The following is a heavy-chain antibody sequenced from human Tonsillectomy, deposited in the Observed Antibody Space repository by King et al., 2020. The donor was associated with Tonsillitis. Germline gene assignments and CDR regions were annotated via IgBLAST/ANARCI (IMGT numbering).Heavy chain of an antibody. CDR2: IYYSGST. CDR3: ARHRIDDILTGYYFDY. CDR1: GGSISSSSYY. V-gene: IGHV4-39*07. D-gene: IGHD3-9*01. J-gene: IGHJ4*02. Sequence: LQLQESGPGLVKPPETLSLTCTVSGGSISSSSYYWGWIRQPPGKGLEWIGSIYYSGSTYYNPSLKSRVTISVDTSKNQFSLKLSSVTAADTAVYYCARHRIDDILTGYYFDYWGQGTLVTVSS.